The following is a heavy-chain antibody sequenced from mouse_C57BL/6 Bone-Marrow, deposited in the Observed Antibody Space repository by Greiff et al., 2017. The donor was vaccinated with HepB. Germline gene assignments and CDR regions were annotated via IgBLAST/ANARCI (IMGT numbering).Heavy chain of an antibody. Sequence: QVQLKESGAELARPGASVKLSCKASGYTFTSYGISWVKQRTGQGLEWIGEIYPRSGNTYYNEKFKGKATLTADKSSSTAYMELRSLTSEDSAVYFCAREDYYGSSYGFAYWGQGTLVTVSA. CDR2: IYPRSGNT. J-gene: IGHJ3*01. CDR1: GYTFTSYG. CDR3: AREDYYGSSYGFAY. V-gene: IGHV1-81*01. D-gene: IGHD1-1*01.